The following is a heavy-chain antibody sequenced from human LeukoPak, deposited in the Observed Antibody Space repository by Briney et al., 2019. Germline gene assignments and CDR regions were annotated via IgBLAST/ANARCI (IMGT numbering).Heavy chain of an antibody. J-gene: IGHJ4*02. CDR2: MNPNSGNT. Sequence: ASVKVSCKASGYTFTSYDINWVRQATGQGLEWMGWMNPNSGNTGYAQKFQGRVTMTRNTSISTAYMELSSLRSEDTAVYYCARGMIQLERRWGFYYWGQGTLVTVSS. D-gene: IGHD1-1*01. CDR1: GYTFTSYD. CDR3: ARGMIQLERRWGFYY. V-gene: IGHV1-8*01.